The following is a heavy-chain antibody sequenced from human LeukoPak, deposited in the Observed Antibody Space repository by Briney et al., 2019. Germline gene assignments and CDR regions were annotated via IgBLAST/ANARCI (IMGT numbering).Heavy chain of an antibody. J-gene: IGHJ5*01. D-gene: IGHD2-15*01. Sequence: SETLSLTCAVYAGSYSGYYWSWIRQPPGKGLEWIGEIDHSGSTNYNPSLKSRVTISVDTSKNQFSLKLSSVTAADTAVYFCARPNLGYCSGDSCYWNWFDSWGQGTLVTVSS. CDR2: IDHSGST. CDR1: AGSYSGYY. V-gene: IGHV4-34*01. CDR3: ARPNLGYCSGDSCYWNWFDS.